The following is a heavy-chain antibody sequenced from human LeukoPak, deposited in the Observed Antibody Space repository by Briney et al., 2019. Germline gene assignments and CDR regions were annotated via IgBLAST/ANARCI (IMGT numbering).Heavy chain of an antibody. V-gene: IGHV4-59*01. CDR2: IYYSGST. Sequence: PSETLSLTCTVSGGSISSYYWNWIRQPPGRGLDWIGYIYYSGSTNYNPSLKSRDTISVDTSKNQFSLKLSSVTAADTAVYYCARGESSGSNWFDPWGQGTLVTVSS. CDR1: GGSISSYY. CDR3: ARGESSGSNWFDP. D-gene: IGHD3-22*01. J-gene: IGHJ5*02.